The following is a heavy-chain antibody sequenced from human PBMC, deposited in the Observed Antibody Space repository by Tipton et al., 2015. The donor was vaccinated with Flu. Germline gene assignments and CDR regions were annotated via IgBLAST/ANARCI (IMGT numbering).Heavy chain of an antibody. CDR1: GDAISSSNYY. V-gene: IGHV4-39*01. CDR3: AGHSDGPDGSGWPNWFDP. Sequence: TLSLTCTVSGDAISSSNYYWGWIRQPPGKGLEWIGSIHYSGSTYNNPSLKSRVTVSVDTSNNQFSLNLNSVTAGDTAVYYCAGHSDGPDGSGWPNWFDPWGRGTLVTVSS. D-gene: IGHD6-19*01. CDR2: IHYSGST. J-gene: IGHJ5*02.